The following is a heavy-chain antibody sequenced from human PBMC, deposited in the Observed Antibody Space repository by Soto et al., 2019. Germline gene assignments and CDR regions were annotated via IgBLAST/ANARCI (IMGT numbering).Heavy chain of an antibody. CDR1: GFTFSNAW. Sequence: EVQLVESGGGLVKPGGSLRLSCAASGFTFSNAWMSWVRQAPGKGLEWVGRIKSKTDGGTTDYAAPVKGRFTISREDSKNTLYLQMNSLKTEDTAVYYCTTEDIVATIVGYWGQGTLVTVSS. CDR2: IKSKTDGGTT. J-gene: IGHJ4*02. CDR3: TTEDIVATIVGY. D-gene: IGHD5-12*01. V-gene: IGHV3-15*01.